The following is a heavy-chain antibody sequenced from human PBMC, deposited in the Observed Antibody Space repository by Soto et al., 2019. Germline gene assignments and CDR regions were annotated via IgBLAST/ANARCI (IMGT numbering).Heavy chain of an antibody. CDR3: ARGAVVGMGQELDF. D-gene: IGHD6-19*01. Sequence: EVPLVESGGGLVKPGGSLRLSCAASGFTFSSHGMNWVRQAPGKGLEWVSCITSTSSFIYYADSVKGRFTISRDNAKNSLSLQMDSLRAEDTAVYYCARGAVVGMGQELDFWGQGILVTVSS. V-gene: IGHV3-21*01. CDR2: ITSTSSFI. CDR1: GFTFSSHG. J-gene: IGHJ4*02.